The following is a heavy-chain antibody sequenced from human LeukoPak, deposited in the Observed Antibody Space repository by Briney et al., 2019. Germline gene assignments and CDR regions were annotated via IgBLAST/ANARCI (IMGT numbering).Heavy chain of an antibody. V-gene: IGHV3-9*01. J-gene: IGHJ4*02. CDR1: GFTFDDYA. Sequence: GRSLRLSCAASGFTFDDYAMHWVRQAPGKGLEWVSGISWNSGSIGYADSVKGRFTISRDNAKNSLYLQMNSLRAEDTALYYCAYYYYEPPGDYWGQGTLVTVSS. CDR3: AYYYYEPPGDY. CDR2: ISWNSGSI. D-gene: IGHD3-22*01.